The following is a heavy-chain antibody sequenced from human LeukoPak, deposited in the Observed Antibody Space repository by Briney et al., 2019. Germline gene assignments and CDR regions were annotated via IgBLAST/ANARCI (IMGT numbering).Heavy chain of an antibody. CDR3: AKGAFRDQVQGYYYMDV. Sequence: GGSLRLSCAASGFTFSTYWMSWVRQAPGKGLEWVANIKQDGSEKSYAASVKGRFIISRDNAKNSLYLQMNSLRAEDTAVYYCAKGAFRDQVQGYYYMDVWGKGTTVTVSS. D-gene: IGHD3-10*01. CDR1: GFTFSTYW. J-gene: IGHJ6*03. CDR2: IKQDGSEK. V-gene: IGHV3-7*01.